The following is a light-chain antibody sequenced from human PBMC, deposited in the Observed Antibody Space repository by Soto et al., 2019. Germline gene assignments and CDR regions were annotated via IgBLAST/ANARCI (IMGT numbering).Light chain of an antibody. Sequence: QSVLTQPPSVSGAPGQRVTISCTGSSSNIGAGYDVHWYQQLPGTAPKLLIYGNSNRPSGVPDRFSGSKSGTSASLAITGLQAEDEADYYCQSYDSSLSGSGVFGGGPSWPS. CDR2: GNS. CDR3: QSYDSSLSGSGV. J-gene: IGLJ2*01. V-gene: IGLV1-40*01. CDR1: SSNIGAGYD.